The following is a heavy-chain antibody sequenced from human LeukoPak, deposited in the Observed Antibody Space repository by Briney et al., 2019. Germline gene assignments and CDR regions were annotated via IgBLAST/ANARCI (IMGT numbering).Heavy chain of an antibody. CDR1: GFTFDDYG. J-gene: IGHJ3*02. Sequence: GGSLRLSCEDSGFTFDDYGMSWARQAPGKGLEWVSSINWNGVSTGYADSVKGRFTISRDNAKNSLYLQMNSLRAEDTALYYCARVGSSAYGDAFDIWGQGTMVTVSS. CDR3: ARVGSSAYGDAFDI. CDR2: INWNGVST. V-gene: IGHV3-20*04. D-gene: IGHD3-22*01.